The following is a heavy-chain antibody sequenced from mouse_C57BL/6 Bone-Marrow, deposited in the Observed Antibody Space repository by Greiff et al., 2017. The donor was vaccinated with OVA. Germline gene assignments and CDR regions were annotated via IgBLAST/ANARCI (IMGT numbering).Heavy chain of an antibody. CDR3: TFYYAYAMDY. V-gene: IGHV14-4*01. CDR2: IDPENGDT. J-gene: IGHJ4*01. Sequence: EVKLVESGAELVRPGASVKLSCTASGFNIKDDYMHWVKQRPEQGLEWIGWIDPENGDTEYASKFQGKATITADTSSNTAYLQLSSLTSEDTAVYYCTFYYAYAMDYWGQGTSVTVSS. D-gene: IGHD1-1*01. CDR1: GFNIKDDY.